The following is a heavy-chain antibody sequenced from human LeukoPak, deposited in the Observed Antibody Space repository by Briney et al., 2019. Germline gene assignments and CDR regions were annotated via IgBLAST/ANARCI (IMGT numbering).Heavy chain of an antibody. CDR3: ARCLHSYACLGYFDY. D-gene: IGHD3-16*01. CDR2: TYFRSQWIN. Sequence: SQTLSLTCAISGDSVSSNSAAWNWIRQSPSRGLEWLGRTYFRSQWINDYAVSVKSRITISPDTSKNQFSLQVDSVTPEDTAIYYCARCLHSYACLGYFDYWGQGILVTVSS. V-gene: IGHV6-1*01. J-gene: IGHJ4*02. CDR1: GDSVSSNSAA.